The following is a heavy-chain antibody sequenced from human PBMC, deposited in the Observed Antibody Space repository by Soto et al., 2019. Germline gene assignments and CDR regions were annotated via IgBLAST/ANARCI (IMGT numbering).Heavy chain of an antibody. CDR1: GDSVSSNSAA. CDR2: TYYRSKWYN. V-gene: IGHV6-1*01. J-gene: IGHJ4*02. D-gene: IGHD2-15*01. Sequence: QVQLQQSGPGLVKPSQTLSLTCAISGDSVSSNSAAWNWIRQSPSRGLEWLGRTYYRSKWYNDYAVTVKSRLIINPDTSMKQFCLRMTFVSPEDTAVYYWSIVVGREVDSCGQGTLVTVS. CDR3: SIVVGREVDS.